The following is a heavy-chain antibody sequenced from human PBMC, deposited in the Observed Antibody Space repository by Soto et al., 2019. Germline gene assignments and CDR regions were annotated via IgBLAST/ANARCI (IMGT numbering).Heavy chain of an antibody. Sequence: PGGSLRFSCSASGFTFISYSMHWVRRAPGKGLEYVSAISSNGRSTYYADSVKGRFTISRDNSKNTLYLQMSSLRPEDTAVYYCVKRLSSVYAFDVWGQGTMVTVSS. CDR2: ISSNGRST. CDR1: GFTFISYS. CDR3: VKRLSSVYAFDV. D-gene: IGHD2-8*01. V-gene: IGHV3-64D*06. J-gene: IGHJ3*01.